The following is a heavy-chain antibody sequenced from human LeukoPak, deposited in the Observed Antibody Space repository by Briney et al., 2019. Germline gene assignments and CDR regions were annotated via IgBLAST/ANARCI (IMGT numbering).Heavy chain of an antibody. CDR1: GFTFGDYA. CDR3: TRGLASVAGYYFDY. Sequence: GGSLRLSCTPSGFTFGDYAMSWFREAPGKGLEWVGFIRSKAYGGTTEYAASVKGRFTISRDDSKSIAYLQMNSLKTEDTAVYYCTRGLASVAGYYFDYWGQGTLVTVSS. V-gene: IGHV3-49*03. D-gene: IGHD6-19*01. CDR2: IRSKAYGGTT. J-gene: IGHJ4*02.